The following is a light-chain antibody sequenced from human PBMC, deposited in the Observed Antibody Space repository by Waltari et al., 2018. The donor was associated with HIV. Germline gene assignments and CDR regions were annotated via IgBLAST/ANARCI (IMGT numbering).Light chain of an antibody. CDR2: DVS. CDR3: SSYTSSSTFYVV. Sequence: QSALTQPASVSGSPGQSITISCTGTSSDVGGYNYASLYQHHPGKAPKLMIDDVSNRPSGVSNRFSGSKSGNTASLTISGLQAEDEADYYCSSYTSSSTFYVVFGGGTKLTVL. J-gene: IGLJ2*01. V-gene: IGLV2-14*03. CDR1: SSDVGGYNY.